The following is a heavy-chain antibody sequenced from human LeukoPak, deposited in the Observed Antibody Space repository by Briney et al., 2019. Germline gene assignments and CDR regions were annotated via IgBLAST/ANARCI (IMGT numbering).Heavy chain of an antibody. CDR1: GFTFSSYA. Sequence: GGSLRLSCAASGFTFSSYAMSWVRQAPGKGLEWVSAISGSGGSTYYADSVKGRFTISRDNSKNTLYLQMNSLRAEDTAVYYCASNAMIVLVIHLPYFDYWGQGTLVTVSS. CDR2: ISGSGGST. D-gene: IGHD3-22*01. V-gene: IGHV3-23*01. CDR3: ASNAMIVLVIHLPYFDY. J-gene: IGHJ4*02.